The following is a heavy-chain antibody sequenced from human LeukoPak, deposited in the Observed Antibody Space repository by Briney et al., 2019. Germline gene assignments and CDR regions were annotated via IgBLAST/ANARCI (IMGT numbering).Heavy chain of an antibody. Sequence: ASVKVSCKVSGYTLTELSMHWVRQAPGKGLEWMGGFDPEDGETIYAQKFQGRVTMTEDTSTDTAYMELSSLRSEDTAVYYCATAEVGATGSDAFDIWGQGTMVTVSS. CDR2: FDPEDGET. V-gene: IGHV1-24*01. J-gene: IGHJ3*02. CDR3: ATAEVGATGSDAFDI. CDR1: GYTLTELS. D-gene: IGHD1-26*01.